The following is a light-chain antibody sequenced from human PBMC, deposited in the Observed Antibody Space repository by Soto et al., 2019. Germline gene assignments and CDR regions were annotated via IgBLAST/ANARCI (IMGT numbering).Light chain of an antibody. Sequence: EIVMTQSPATLSVPTGERATLFCRASQSISSNLAWYQQKAGQAPRLLIYGTSTRATGIPARFSGSGSGTEFTLTISSLQSEDFAVYYCQQYNNWPPLTFGGGTKVEIK. CDR2: GTS. CDR1: QSISSN. V-gene: IGKV3-15*01. J-gene: IGKJ4*01. CDR3: QQYNNWPPLT.